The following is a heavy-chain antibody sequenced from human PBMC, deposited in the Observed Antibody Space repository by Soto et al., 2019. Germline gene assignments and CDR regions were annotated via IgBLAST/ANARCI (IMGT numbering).Heavy chain of an antibody. D-gene: IGHD3-3*01. J-gene: IGHJ6*02. CDR2: IYYSGST. CDR1: GGSISSYY. V-gene: IGHV4-59*01. CDR3: ARMYYDFWSANYYYYGMDV. Sequence: SETLSLTCAVSGGSISSYYWSWIRQPPGKGLEWIGYIYYSGSTNYNPSLKSRVTISVDTSKNQFSLKLSSVTAADTAVYYCARMYYDFWSANYYYYGMDVWGQGTTVTVSS.